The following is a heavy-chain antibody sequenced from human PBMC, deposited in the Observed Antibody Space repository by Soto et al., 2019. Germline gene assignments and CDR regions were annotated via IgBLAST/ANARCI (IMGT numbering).Heavy chain of an antibody. V-gene: IGHV1-3*01. CDR1: GKSFDNFA. CDR2: INVGDDKT. J-gene: IGHJ4*02. Sequence: QVQLVQSGAEVKKPGASVRLSCKVSGKSFDNFAVHWVRQTPGQRPEWMGRINVGDDKTKYSEKFQGRVIVSYDTSANTAYMELRALSSEDTAVYYCARAKYDYIWGSYHPFDQWAQGAQVTVAS. CDR3: ARAKYDYIWGSYHPFDQ. D-gene: IGHD3-16*02.